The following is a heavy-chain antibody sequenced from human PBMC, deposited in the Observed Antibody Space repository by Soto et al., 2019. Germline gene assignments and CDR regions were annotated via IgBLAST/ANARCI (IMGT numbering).Heavy chain of an antibody. CDR2: IYYSGST. CDR3: ARDGPRWSVAGYYYYMDV. J-gene: IGHJ6*03. CDR1: GGSISSYY. D-gene: IGHD2-15*01. Sequence: SETLSLTCTVSGGSISSYYWSWIRQPPGKGLEWIGYIYYSGSTNYNPSLKSRVTISVDTSKNQFSLKLSSVTAADTAVYYCARDGPRWSVAGYYYYMDVWGKGTTVTVSS. V-gene: IGHV4-59*01.